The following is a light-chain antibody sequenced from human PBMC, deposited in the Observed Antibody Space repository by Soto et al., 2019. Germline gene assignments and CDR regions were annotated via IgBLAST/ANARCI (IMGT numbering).Light chain of an antibody. CDR3: SSYSTSSALV. CDR1: SADIGAFNY. V-gene: IGLV2-14*03. Sequence: QSVLTQPASVSGSPGQSITISCAGTSADIGAFNYVSWYQHHPGKAPKLLIYDVSDRPSGVSTRFSASKSANTASLTISGLQADDEDDYYCSSYSTSSALVFGGGTKVTVL. J-gene: IGLJ2*01. CDR2: DVS.